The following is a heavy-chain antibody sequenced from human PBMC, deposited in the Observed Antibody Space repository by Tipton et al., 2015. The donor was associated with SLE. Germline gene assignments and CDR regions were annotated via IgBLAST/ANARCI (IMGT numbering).Heavy chain of an antibody. CDR3: ARAGNSGWFWG. D-gene: IGHD6-19*01. J-gene: IGHJ4*02. V-gene: IGHV4-59*11. CDR2: IYFTGST. CDR1: GGSISSHY. Sequence: LRLSCTVSGGSISSHYWSWIRQPPGKGLEWIGYIYFTGSTNYNPSLKSRVTISVDTSKNQFSLKLSSVTAADTAVYYCARAGNSGWFWGWGQGTLVTVSS.